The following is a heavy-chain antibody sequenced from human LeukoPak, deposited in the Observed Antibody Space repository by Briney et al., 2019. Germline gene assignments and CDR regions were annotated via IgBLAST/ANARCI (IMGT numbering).Heavy chain of an antibody. CDR3: ARGGIAAAGDNWFDP. J-gene: IGHJ5*02. CDR1: GGSISSYY. Sequence: PSETLSLTCTVSGGSISSYYWSWIRQPPGKGLEWIGYIYYSGSTNYNPSLKSRVTISVDTSKNQFSLKLSSVTAADTAVYYCARGGIAAAGDNWFDPWGQGTLVTVSS. CDR2: IYYSGST. V-gene: IGHV4-59*12. D-gene: IGHD6-13*01.